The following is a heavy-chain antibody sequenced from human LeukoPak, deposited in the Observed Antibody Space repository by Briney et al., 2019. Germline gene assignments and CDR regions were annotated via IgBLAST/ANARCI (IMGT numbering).Heavy chain of an antibody. V-gene: IGHV3-53*05. CDR1: GFTVSSNY. Sequence: PGGSLRLSCAASGFTVSSNYMTWVRQAPGKGLEWVSVIYSGGSTYSADSVKGRFTISRDNAKNSLYLQMNSLRAEDTALYYCAKGGQFYYDSSGYYLGFLGYFDYWGQGTLVTVSS. CDR3: AKGGQFYYDSSGYYLGFLGYFDY. J-gene: IGHJ4*02. CDR2: IYSGGST. D-gene: IGHD3-22*01.